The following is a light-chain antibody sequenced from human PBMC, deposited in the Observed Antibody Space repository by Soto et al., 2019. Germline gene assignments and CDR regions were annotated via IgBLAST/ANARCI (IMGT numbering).Light chain of an antibody. CDR2: GAS. CDR1: QSVSSSY. Sequence: IVLTQSPGTLPLSPGERATLSCRASQSVSSSYLSCYQQKTGQAPRLLIYGASSRATGIPDRFSGSGSVTDFTLTISRLETEVFSVYYCQQYSRSLRTFGQGTKVEIK. CDR3: QQYSRSLRT. V-gene: IGKV3-20*01. J-gene: IGKJ1*01.